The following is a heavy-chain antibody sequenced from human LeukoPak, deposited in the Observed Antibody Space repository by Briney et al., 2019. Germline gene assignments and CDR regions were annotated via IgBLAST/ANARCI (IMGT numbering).Heavy chain of an antibody. D-gene: IGHD2-2*01. CDR1: GYTFTSYG. J-gene: IGHJ4*02. Sequence: GASVKVSCKASGYTFTSYGISWVRQAPGQGLEWMGWISAYNGNTNYAQKLQGRVTMTTDTSTSTAYMELRSLRSDDTAVYYCARDPLPYCSSTSCRDYSDYWGQGTLVTVSS. CDR3: ARDPLPYCSSTSCRDYSDY. CDR2: ISAYNGNT. V-gene: IGHV1-18*04.